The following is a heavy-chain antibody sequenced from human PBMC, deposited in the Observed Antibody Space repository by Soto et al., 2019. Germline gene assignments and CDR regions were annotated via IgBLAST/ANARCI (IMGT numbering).Heavy chain of an antibody. V-gene: IGHV3-30*18. J-gene: IGHJ4*02. D-gene: IGHD1-26*01. CDR2: ISYDGSNK. Sequence: HPGGSLRLSCAASGFTFSSYGMHWVRQAPGKGLEWVAVISYDGSNKYYADSVKGRFTISRDNSKNTLYLQMNSLRAEDTAVYYCAKDLGGGSGSYYFDYWGQGTLVTVSS. CDR1: GFTFSSYG. CDR3: AKDLGGGSGSYYFDY.